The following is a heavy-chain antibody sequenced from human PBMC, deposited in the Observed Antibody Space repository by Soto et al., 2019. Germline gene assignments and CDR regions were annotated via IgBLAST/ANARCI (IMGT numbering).Heavy chain of an antibody. CDR3: VRLIGNSWLDF. D-gene: IGHD1-26*01. V-gene: IGHV6-1*01. CDR2: TYYRSKWYN. CDR1: GDSGSSSSIT. J-gene: IGHJ5*01. Sequence: SQTLSLAYAISGDSGSSSSITWNWIRQSPSRGLEWLGRTYYRSKWYNDYAESVKSRIAINPDTSKNQFSLHLNSVTPEDTAVYYCVRLIGNSWLDFWGQGTLVTVSS.